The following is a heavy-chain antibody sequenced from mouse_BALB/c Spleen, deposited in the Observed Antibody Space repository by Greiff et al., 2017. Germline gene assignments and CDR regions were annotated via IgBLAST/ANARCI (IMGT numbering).Heavy chain of an antibody. CDR1: GFTFSSFG. CDR2: ISSGSSTI. V-gene: IGHV5-17*02. J-gene: IGHJ2*01. CDR3: ATYGNYYFDY. Sequence: EVMLVESGGGLVQPGGSRKLSCAASGFTFSSFGMHWVRQAPEKGLEWVAYISSGSSTIYYADTVKGRFTISRDNPKNTLFLQMTSLRSEDTAMYYCATYGNYYFDYWGQGTTLTVSS. D-gene: IGHD2-1*01.